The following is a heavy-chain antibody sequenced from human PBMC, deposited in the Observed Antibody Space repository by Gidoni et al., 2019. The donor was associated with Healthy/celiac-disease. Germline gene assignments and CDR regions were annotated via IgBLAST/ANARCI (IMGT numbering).Heavy chain of an antibody. Sequence: QVQLVQSGAEVKKPGASVKVYCKASGYTFTSYYMPWVRQAPGQGLEWMGIITPSGGSTSYAQKFQGRVTMTRDTSTSTVYMELSSLRSEDTAVYYCARDAGVTMVVAAIWFDPWGQGTLVTVSS. CDR2: ITPSGGST. V-gene: IGHV1-46*01. CDR3: ARDAGVTMVVAAIWFDP. D-gene: IGHD2-15*01. CDR1: GYTFTSYY. J-gene: IGHJ5*02.